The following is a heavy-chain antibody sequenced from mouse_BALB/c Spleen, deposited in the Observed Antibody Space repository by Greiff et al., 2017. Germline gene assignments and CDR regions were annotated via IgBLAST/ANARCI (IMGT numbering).Heavy chain of an antibody. V-gene: IGHV5-17*02. CDR1: GFTFSSFG. D-gene: IGHD2-14*01. CDR2: ISSGSSTI. CDR3: ARSRYDWFAY. J-gene: IGHJ3*01. Sequence: EVQGVESGGGLVQPGGSRKLSCAASGFTFSSFGMHWVRQAPEKGLEWVAYISSGSSTIYYADTVKGRFTISRDNPKNTLFLQMTSLRSEDTAMYYCARSRYDWFAYWGQGTLVTVSA.